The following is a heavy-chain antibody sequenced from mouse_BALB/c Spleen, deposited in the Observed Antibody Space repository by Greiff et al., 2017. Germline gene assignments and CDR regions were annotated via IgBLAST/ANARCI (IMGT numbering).Heavy chain of an antibody. CDR1: GFSLTCYG. CDR3: ARDREKITTAALDY. CDR2: IWAGGST. Sequence: VKLVESGPGLVAPSQSLSITCTVSGFSLTCYGVHWVRQPPGKGLEWLGVIWAGGSTNYNSALMSRLSISKDNSKSQVFLRMISLQTDDTAMYYCARDREKITTAALDYWGQGTTLTGSS. D-gene: IGHD1-2*01. V-gene: IGHV2-9*02. J-gene: IGHJ2*01.